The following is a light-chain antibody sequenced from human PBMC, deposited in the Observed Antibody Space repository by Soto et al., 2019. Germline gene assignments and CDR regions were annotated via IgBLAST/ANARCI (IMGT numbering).Light chain of an antibody. CDR3: QQYGSSPRT. J-gene: IGKJ1*01. CDR2: GAS. Sequence: LKLPPFSLSPTTFEIATPYFRASQSVSSNLAWYQQKPGQAHRLLIYGASTRATGIPARFSGSGSGTEFTLTISRLEPEDFAVYFCQQYGSSPRTCGQVGKADI. CDR1: QSVSSN. V-gene: IGKV3-20*01.